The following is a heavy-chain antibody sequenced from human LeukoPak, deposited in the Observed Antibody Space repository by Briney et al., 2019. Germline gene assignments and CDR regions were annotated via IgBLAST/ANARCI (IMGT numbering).Heavy chain of an antibody. CDR3: AKDKEATYSSGWNYFYYGIDV. CDR2: ISGSGGST. J-gene: IGHJ6*02. CDR1: GFTFSSYS. V-gene: IGHV3-23*01. Sequence: GGSLRLSCAASGFTFSSYSMNWVRQAPGKGLQWVSAISGSGGSTYYADSVEGRFTISRDNSKNTLYLQMNSLRAEDTALYYCAKDKEATYSSGWNYFYYGIDVWGQGTTVTVTS. D-gene: IGHD6-19*01.